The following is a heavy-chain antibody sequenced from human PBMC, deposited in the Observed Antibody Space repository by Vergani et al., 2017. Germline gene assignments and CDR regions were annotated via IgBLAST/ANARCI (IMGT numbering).Heavy chain of an antibody. CDR3: AKYLRDSTDGLPDS. Sequence: VQLVESGGGLVKPGGSLRLSCAASGFTFTNYNMNWIRQAPGKGLEWLAYIGKDGINTRYRDAVKGRFTVSRDNSKDILYLQMDSLRSEDTALYYCAKYLRDSTDGLPDSWGPGTLVIVSS. CDR2: IGKDGINT. V-gene: IGHV3-30*02. D-gene: IGHD2-21*02. J-gene: IGHJ4*02. CDR1: GFTFTNYN.